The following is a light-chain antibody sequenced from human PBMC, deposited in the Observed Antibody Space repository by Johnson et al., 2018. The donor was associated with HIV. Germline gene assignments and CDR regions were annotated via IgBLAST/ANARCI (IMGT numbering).Light chain of an antibody. CDR2: DNN. CDR1: SCDIGNNY. CDR3: ATWDSSLSAGV. V-gene: IGLV1-51*01. Sequence: QSVLTQPPSVSAAPGQKVTISCSGSSCDIGNNYVSWHQQLPGTAPKLLIYDNNNRSSGIPDRFSGSKSGTSATLVITGLQTGDEADYHCATWDSSLSAGVFGTGTTVTVL. J-gene: IGLJ1*01.